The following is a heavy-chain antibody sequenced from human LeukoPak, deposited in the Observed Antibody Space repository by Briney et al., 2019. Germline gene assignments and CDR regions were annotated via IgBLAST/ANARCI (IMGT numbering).Heavy chain of an antibody. Sequence: ASVKVSCKASGYTFTSYGITWVRQAPGQGLEWMGWINAGNGNTKYSQKFQGRVTITRDTSASTAYMELSSLRSEDTAVYYCATEVMGIAARPYYYYYGMDVWGQGTTVTVSS. V-gene: IGHV1-3*01. CDR1: GYTFTSYG. CDR2: INAGNGNT. D-gene: IGHD6-6*01. CDR3: ATEVMGIAARPYYYYYGMDV. J-gene: IGHJ6*02.